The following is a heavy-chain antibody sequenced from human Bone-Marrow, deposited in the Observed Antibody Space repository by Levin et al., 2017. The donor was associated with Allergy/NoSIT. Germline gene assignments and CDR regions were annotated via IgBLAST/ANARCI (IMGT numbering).Heavy chain of an antibody. Sequence: SETLSLTCSVSRGSVNSGDDFWSWIRQHPGKGLEWIGYIDHSGSTSYNPSLQSRVSISIDTSKNLFSLNLTSLTAADTAVYYCARSPSGGNVAYYFASWGQGTPVTVSS. CDR2: IDHSGST. D-gene: IGHD4-23*01. CDR3: ARSPSGGNVAYYFAS. J-gene: IGHJ4*02. CDR1: RGSVNSGDDF. V-gene: IGHV4-31*03.